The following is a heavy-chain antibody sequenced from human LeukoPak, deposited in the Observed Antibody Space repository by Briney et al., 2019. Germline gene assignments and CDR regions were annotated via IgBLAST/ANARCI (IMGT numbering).Heavy chain of an antibody. CDR1: GASISSYY. V-gene: IGHV4-59*01. CDR3: ARHSTPGTNLYWFDP. CDR2: IYYIGSP. D-gene: IGHD1-1*01. J-gene: IGHJ5*02. Sequence: SETLSLTCTVSGASISSYYRGWIRQPPEKRLEWIGYIYYIGSPTYNPSLKSRVTISVDTSKRQFSLRLSSVTAADTAVYYCARHSTPGTNLYWFDPWGQGTLVTVSS.